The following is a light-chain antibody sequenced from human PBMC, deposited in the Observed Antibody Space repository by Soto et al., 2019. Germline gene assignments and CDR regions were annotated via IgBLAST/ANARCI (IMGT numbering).Light chain of an antibody. Sequence: EIVLRQSPGTLSLSPGERATLSCRASQSASSTYLVWYQQKPGQAPRLLIYGATSRASGIPDRFSGSGSGTDFTLTISRLEPEDFAVYYCQQFGDSLTFGPGTKVDIK. J-gene: IGKJ3*01. CDR3: QQFGDSLT. CDR2: GAT. CDR1: QSASSTY. V-gene: IGKV3-20*01.